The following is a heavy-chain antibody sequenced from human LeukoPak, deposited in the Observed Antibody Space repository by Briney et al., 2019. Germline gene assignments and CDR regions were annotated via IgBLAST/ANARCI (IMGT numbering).Heavy chain of an antibody. J-gene: IGHJ4*02. D-gene: IGHD3-3*02. CDR2: VSDSGGTT. CDR1: GFTVSSNY. CDR3: ASGATVAYY. V-gene: IGHV3-23*01. Sequence: SGGSLRLSCAASGFTVSSNYMSWVRQAPGKGLEWVSGVSDSGGTTYYADSVKGRFTISRDNSKNTVYLQMNSLRPEDTAVYYCASGATVAYYWGQGTLVTVSS.